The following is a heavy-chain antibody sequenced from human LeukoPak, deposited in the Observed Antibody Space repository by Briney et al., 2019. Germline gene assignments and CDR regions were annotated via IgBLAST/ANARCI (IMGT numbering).Heavy chain of an antibody. Sequence: ETGRSLRLSCAASGFTFSSYGMHWVRQAPGKGLEWVAAIWYDGSNKYYADSVKGRFTISRDNSKNTLYLQMNSLRAEDTAVYYCARDQYCSGGSCYYYYYYGMDVWGQGTTVTVSS. CDR1: GFTFSSYG. D-gene: IGHD2-15*01. V-gene: IGHV3-33*01. CDR3: ARDQYCSGGSCYYYYYYGMDV. CDR2: IWYDGSNK. J-gene: IGHJ6*02.